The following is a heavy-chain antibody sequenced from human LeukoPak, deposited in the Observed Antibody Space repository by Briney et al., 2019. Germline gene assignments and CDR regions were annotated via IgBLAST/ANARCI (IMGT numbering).Heavy chain of an antibody. CDR1: GFTLGSHD. D-gene: IGHD5-18*01. V-gene: IGHV3-13*01. Sequence: GGSLRLSCTASGFTLGSHDMHWVRQIPGQGLEWVTAVSSGFHAFFADSVQGRFTVSREDARNSLYLQMNSLRAGDTAVYYCVREARGYHYTYFDYWGQGTLVTVSS. J-gene: IGHJ4*02. CDR3: VREARGYHYTYFDY. CDR2: VSSGFHA.